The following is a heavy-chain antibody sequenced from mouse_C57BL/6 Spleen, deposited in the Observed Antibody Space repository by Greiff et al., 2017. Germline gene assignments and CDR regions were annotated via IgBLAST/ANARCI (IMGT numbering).Heavy chain of an antibody. CDR1: GYTFTSYW. J-gene: IGHJ4*01. CDR3: ASGEYYDYYAMDY. V-gene: IGHV1-7*01. D-gene: IGHD1-1*02. CDR2: INPSSGYT. Sequence: QVQLQQSGAELAKPGASVKLSCKASGYTFTSYWMHWVKQRPGQGLEWIGYINPSSGYTKYNQKFKDKATLTADKSSSTAYMQLSSLTYEDSAVYYCASGEYYDYYAMDYWGQGTSVTVSS.